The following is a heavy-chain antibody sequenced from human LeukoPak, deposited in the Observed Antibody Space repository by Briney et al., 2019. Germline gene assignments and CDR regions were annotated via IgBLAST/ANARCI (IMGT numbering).Heavy chain of an antibody. CDR1: GYTFIDYN. J-gene: IGHJ4*02. D-gene: IGHD3-10*01. Sequence: ASVIVSCKASGYTFIDYNIHWARQAPGQGLEWMGWINPGSGSTNYAQKFQGWVTMTRDTSISTAYMEVSRLTSDDTFVYYCARGRGSWGSGHFDYWGQGTLVTVSS. V-gene: IGHV1-2*04. CDR3: ARGRGSWGSGHFDY. CDR2: INPGSGST.